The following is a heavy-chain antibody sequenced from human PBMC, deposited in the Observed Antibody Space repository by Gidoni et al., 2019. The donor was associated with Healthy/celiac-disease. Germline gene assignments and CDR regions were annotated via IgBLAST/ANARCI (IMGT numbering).Heavy chain of an antibody. Sequence: QVQLQESCPGLVKPSRTLSLTCVVSGGSIRSSNWWRWGRPPPGKGLEWSGEIYHSGSTNYNPSLKSRVTISVDKSKNQFSLKLSSVTAADTAVYYCARDPYDSSGYTSDYWGQGTLVTVSS. CDR1: GGSIRSSNW. V-gene: IGHV4-4*02. CDR3: ARDPYDSSGYTSDY. CDR2: IYHSGST. D-gene: IGHD3-22*01. J-gene: IGHJ4*02.